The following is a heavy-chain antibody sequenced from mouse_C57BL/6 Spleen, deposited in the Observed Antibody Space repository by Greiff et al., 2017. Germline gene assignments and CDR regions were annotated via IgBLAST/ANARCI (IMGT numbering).Heavy chain of an antibody. Sequence: EVMLVESGGGLVKPGGSLKLSCAASGFTFSDYGMHLVRQAPEKGLEWVAYISSGSSTIYYAAPVTGRFTISRDNAKNTLFLQMTRLRSEDTAMYYCARKGGSSSRGYCDVWGTGTTVTVSS. CDR1: GFTFSDYG. J-gene: IGHJ1*03. CDR2: ISSGSSTI. CDR3: ARKGGSSSRGYCDV. D-gene: IGHD1-1*01. V-gene: IGHV5-17*01.